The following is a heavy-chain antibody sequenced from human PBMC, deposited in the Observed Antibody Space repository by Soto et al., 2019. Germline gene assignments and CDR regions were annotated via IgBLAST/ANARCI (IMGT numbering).Heavy chain of an antibody. CDR1: YGSISVSNVF. CDR2: IDYSGTA. CDR3: ARTTGRHLDF. D-gene: IGHD4-4*01. V-gene: IGHV4-39*01. J-gene: IGHJ4*02. Sequence: SETLSLTCTVSYGSISVSNVFWGWVRQPPGKGLEWIGNIDYSGTAYFNPSLGTRVTFPVDTSKNQFPLTPYSVTAADTAVYYCARTTGRHLDFWGQGILVTVSS.